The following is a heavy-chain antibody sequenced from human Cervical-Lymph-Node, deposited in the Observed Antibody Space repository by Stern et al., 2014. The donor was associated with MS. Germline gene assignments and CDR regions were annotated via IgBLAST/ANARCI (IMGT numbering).Heavy chain of an antibody. J-gene: IGHJ4*02. V-gene: IGHV2-5*02. CDR1: GFSLSTSGVG. CDR3: AHRRGPYSNYPWYFDY. CDR2: IYWDDDK. Sequence: QITLKESGPTLVKPTQTLTLTCTFSGFSLSTSGVGVGWIRQPPGKALEWLALIYWDDDKRYSPSLKSRLTITKDTSKNQVVLTMTNMDPVDTATYYCAHRRGPYSNYPWYFDYWGQGTLVTVSS. D-gene: IGHD4-11*01.